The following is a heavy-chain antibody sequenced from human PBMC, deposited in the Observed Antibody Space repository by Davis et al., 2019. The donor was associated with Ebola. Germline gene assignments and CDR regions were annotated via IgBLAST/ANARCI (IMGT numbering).Heavy chain of an antibody. Sequence: GESLKISCKSSGYSFTTYWIAWVRQMPGKGLEWMGIIYPGDSDTRYSPSFQGQVTISADKSLSSAYLQWSSLKASDTAMYYCARGDFLAAAGYYFDYWGQGTLVTVSS. J-gene: IGHJ4*02. CDR1: GYSFTTYW. V-gene: IGHV5-51*01. CDR2: IYPGDSDT. D-gene: IGHD6-13*01. CDR3: ARGDFLAAAGYYFDY.